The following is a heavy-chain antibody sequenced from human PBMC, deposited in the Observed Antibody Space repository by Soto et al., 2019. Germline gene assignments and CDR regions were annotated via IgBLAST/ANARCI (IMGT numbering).Heavy chain of an antibody. V-gene: IGHV3-48*02. CDR1: GFTFSSYS. CDR2: ISSSSSTI. J-gene: IGHJ4*02. Sequence: EEQLVESGGGLVQPGGSLRLSCAASGFTFSSYSMNWVRQAPGKGLEWVSYISSSSSTIYYADSVKGRFTISRDNAKNSLYLQMNSLRDEDTAVYYCARVPQYYDSSGYGYWGQGTLVTVSS. CDR3: ARVPQYYDSSGYGY. D-gene: IGHD3-22*01.